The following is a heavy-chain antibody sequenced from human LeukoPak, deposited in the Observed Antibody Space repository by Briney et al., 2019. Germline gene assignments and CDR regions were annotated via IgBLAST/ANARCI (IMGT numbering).Heavy chain of an antibody. CDR1: GGSISSYY. D-gene: IGHD4-17*01. J-gene: IGHJ4*01. Sequence: MTSETLSLTCTVSGGSISSYYWSWIRQPPGKGLEWIGYIFYSGSTNYNPSLKSRVTISVDTSKNQFSLKLSSVTAADTAVYYCARGGTMTTVPLWGQEPWSPSPQ. CDR2: IFYSGST. CDR3: ARGGTMTTVPL. V-gene: IGHV4-59*08.